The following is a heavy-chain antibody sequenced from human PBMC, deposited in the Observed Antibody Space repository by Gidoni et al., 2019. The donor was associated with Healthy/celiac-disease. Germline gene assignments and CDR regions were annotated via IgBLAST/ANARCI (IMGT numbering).Heavy chain of an antibody. CDR1: GFTFSGYY. J-gene: IGHJ6*02. V-gene: IGHV3-11*06. Sequence: QVQLVESGGGLVKPGGSLILPCPASGFTFSGYYMGWIRQAPGKGLEGVSYIGGSSSYTNNADSVKGRFTISRDNAKNSLYLQMNSLRAEDTAVYYCARDEVSAVGGNYGMDVWGQGTTVTVSS. D-gene: IGHD3-16*02. CDR3: ARDEVSAVGGNYGMDV. CDR2: IGGSSSYT.